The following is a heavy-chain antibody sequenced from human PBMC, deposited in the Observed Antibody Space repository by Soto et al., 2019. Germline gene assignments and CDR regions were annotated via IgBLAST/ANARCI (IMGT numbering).Heavy chain of an antibody. CDR3: VRVRMSDDYANWFDP. CDR1: GFTFSTYS. V-gene: IGHV3-48*02. J-gene: IGHJ5*02. CDR2: INGMSSTI. D-gene: IGHD4-17*01. Sequence: EVQLVESGGGLVQRGGSLRLSCAASGFTFSTYSMNWARQAPGKGLEWISFINGMSSTIYYADSVKGRFTISRDNAKNSLYLQMNSLRDDDTAVYYCVRVRMSDDYANWFDPWGQGTLVTVSS.